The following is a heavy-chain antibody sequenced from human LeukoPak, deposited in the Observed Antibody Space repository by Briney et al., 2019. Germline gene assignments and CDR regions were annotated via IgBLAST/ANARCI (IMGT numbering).Heavy chain of an antibody. CDR2: FDPEDGET. Sequence: ASVKVSCKVSGYTLTELSMHWVRQAPGKGLEWMGGFDPEDGETIYAQKFQGRVTMTEDTSTDTAYMELSSLRSEDTAVYYCATGGRSGWYFDYWGRGTLVTVSS. J-gene: IGHJ4*02. V-gene: IGHV1-24*01. CDR3: ATGGRSGWYFDY. D-gene: IGHD6-19*01. CDR1: GYTLTELS.